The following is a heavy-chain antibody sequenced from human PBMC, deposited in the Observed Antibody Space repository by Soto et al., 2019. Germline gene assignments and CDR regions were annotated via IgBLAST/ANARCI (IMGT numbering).Heavy chain of an antibody. Sequence: PGGSLRLSCAASGFTFSSYAMHWVRQAPGKGLEWVAVISYDGSNKYYADSVKGRFTISRDNSKNTLYLQMNSLRAEDTAVYYCARASGDSSGWYATAAFDIWGQGTMVTVS. J-gene: IGHJ3*02. CDR2: ISYDGSNK. CDR1: GFTFSSYA. D-gene: IGHD6-19*01. V-gene: IGHV3-30-3*01. CDR3: ARASGDSSGWYATAAFDI.